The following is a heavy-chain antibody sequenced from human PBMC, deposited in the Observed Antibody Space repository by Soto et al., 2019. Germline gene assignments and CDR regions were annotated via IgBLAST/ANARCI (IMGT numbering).Heavy chain of an antibody. J-gene: IGHJ4*02. CDR1: GGTFSSYA. CDR2: IIPIFGTA. V-gene: IGHV1-69*12. D-gene: IGHD5-12*01. Sequence: QVQLVQSGAGVKKPGSSVKVSCKASGGTFSSYAISWVRQAPGQGLEWMGGIIPIFGTANYAQKLQGRVTITADESARTAYMELSSLKSEDTTVSCCAGSGEVATDDYWGQGPLVTVSS. CDR3: AGSGEVATDDY.